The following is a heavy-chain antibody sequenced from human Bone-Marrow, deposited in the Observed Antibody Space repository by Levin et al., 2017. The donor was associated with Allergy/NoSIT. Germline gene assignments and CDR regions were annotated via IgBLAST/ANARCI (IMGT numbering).Heavy chain of an antibody. D-gene: IGHD6-13*01. V-gene: IGHV3-48*03. CDR2: ISSSSSSM. CDR1: GFTLSSYE. Sequence: GGSLGLSCAASGFTLSSYEMNWVRQAPGKGLEWISYISSSSSSMYYVDSVKGRFTISRDNAKNSLYLQMHSLRAEDTAVYFCARATSSWYPIDYWGQGTLVTVSS. CDR3: ARATSSWYPIDY. J-gene: IGHJ4*02.